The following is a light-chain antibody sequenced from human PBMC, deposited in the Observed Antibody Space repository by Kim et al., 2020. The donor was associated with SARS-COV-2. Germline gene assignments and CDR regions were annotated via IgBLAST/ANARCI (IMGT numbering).Light chain of an antibody. Sequence: GQSIAVSCTGTSSDVGAYNYVSWYQQHPGKAPKLMIYDVNNRPSGVSNRFSGSKSGNTASLTISGLQAEDEADYYCTSYTSSSTVVFGTGTKVTVL. J-gene: IGLJ1*01. CDR1: SSDVGAYNY. CDR2: DVN. V-gene: IGLV2-14*03. CDR3: TSYTSSSTVV.